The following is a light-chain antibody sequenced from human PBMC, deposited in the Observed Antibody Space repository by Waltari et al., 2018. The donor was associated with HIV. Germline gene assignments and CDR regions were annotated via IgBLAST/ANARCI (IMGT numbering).Light chain of an antibody. J-gene: IGKJ2*01. V-gene: IGKV3-20*01. CDR1: QSVTSNF. Sequence: EIVLTQSPGTLSLSPGESATLSCRASQSVTSNFLAWYQHKPGQAPRLLIYGASIRPTGIPDRFSGSGSGSDFTLTITRLEPGDVAVYYCQQYVGSAGTFGQGTKLEIK. CDR3: QQYVGSAGT. CDR2: GAS.